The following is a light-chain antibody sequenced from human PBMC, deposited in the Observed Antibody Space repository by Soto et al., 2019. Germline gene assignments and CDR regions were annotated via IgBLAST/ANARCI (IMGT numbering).Light chain of an antibody. CDR3: QQYGSSSWT. CDR2: GAS. V-gene: IGKV3-20*01. CDR1: QSVSSTY. J-gene: IGKJ1*01. Sequence: EIVLTQSPGTLSFSPGERATLSCSASQSVSSTYLAWYQQQPGQAPRLLIYGASDRATGIPDRFSGSGSGTDFTLTISGLEPEDFAVYYCQQYGSSSWTFGQGTKVDIK.